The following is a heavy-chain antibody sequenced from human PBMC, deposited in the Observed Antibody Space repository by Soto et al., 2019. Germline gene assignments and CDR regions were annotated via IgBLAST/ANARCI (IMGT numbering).Heavy chain of an antibody. Sequence: GASVKVSCKASGYTFTGYYMHWVRQAPGQGLEWMGWINPNSGGTNYAQKFQGWVTMTRDTSISTAYMELSRLRSDDTAVYYCARGGYDYIWGSYRYTTFDYWGQGTLVTVSS. CDR3: ARGGYDYIWGSYRYTTFDY. CDR1: GYTFTGYY. D-gene: IGHD3-16*02. CDR2: INPNSGGT. J-gene: IGHJ4*02. V-gene: IGHV1-2*04.